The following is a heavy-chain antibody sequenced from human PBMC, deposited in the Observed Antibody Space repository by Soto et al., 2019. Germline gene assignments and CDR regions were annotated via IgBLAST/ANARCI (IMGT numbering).Heavy chain of an antibody. CDR2: IYHSGST. Sequence: QLQLQESGSGVVKPSQTLSLTCGVSGGSISSGGYSWSWIRQPPGKGLEWIGYIYHSGSTYYNPALMSRVTISVDRSKNQFSLKLSSVTAADTAVYYCAREIVVVPAAIRGGWFAPWGQGTLVTVSS. CDR1: GGSISSGGYS. J-gene: IGHJ5*02. V-gene: IGHV4-30-2*01. D-gene: IGHD2-2*02. CDR3: AREIVVVPAAIRGGWFAP.